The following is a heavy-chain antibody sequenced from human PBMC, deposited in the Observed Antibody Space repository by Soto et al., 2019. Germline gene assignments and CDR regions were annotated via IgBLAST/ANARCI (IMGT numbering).Heavy chain of an antibody. J-gene: IGHJ4*02. D-gene: IGHD3-16*01. V-gene: IGHV4-61*01. CDR2: IYYSGST. CDR1: GGSVSSGSYY. Sequence: PSVTLSLTCPASGGSVSSGSYYWSWIRQPPGQGLEWIGYIYYSGSTNYNPSLKSRVTISVDTSKNQFSLKLNSLTAADTAVYYCARGGLGPPSGYLDYWGQGTLVTVSS. CDR3: ARGGLGPPSGYLDY.